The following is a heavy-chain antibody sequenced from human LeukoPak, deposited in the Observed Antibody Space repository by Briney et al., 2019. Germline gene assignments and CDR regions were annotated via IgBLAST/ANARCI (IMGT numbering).Heavy chain of an antibody. D-gene: IGHD6-6*01. J-gene: IGHJ5*02. Sequence: PSETLSLTCAVYGGSFSGYYWSWIRQPPGKGLEWIGEINHSGSTNYNPSLKSRVTISVDTSKNQFSLKLSSVTAADTAVYYCARVAAARPSWFDPWGQGTLVTVSS. V-gene: IGHV4-34*01. CDR1: GGSFSGYY. CDR3: ARVAAARPSWFDP. CDR2: INHSGST.